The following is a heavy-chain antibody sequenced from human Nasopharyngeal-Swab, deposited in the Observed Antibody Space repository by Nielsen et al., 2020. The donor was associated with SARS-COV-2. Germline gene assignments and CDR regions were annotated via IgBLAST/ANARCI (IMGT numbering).Heavy chain of an antibody. CDR3: ARGARGYCSSTRCRYYFDY. D-gene: IGHD2-2*01. J-gene: IGHJ4*02. CDR1: GGSFSGYY. V-gene: IGHV4-34*01. Sequence: SETLSLTCAVYGGSFSGYYWSWIRQPPGKGLEWIGEINHSGSTNYNPSLKSRVTISVDTSKNQFSLKLSSVTAADTAVYYCARGARGYCSSTRCRYYFDYWGQGTLVTVSS. CDR2: INHSGST.